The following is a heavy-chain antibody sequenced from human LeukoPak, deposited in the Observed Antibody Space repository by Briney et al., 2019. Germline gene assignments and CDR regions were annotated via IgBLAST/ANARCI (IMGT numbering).Heavy chain of an antibody. CDR2: MNPNSGNT. V-gene: IGHV1-8*03. CDR1: GYTFTSYD. Sequence: ASVKVSCKASGYTFTSYDINWVRQATGQGLEWMGWMNPNSGNTGYAQKFQGRVTITRNTSISTAYMELSSLRSEDTAVYYCARGRSNDFWSGRVLFAFVIWGQGTMVTVSS. CDR3: ARGRSNDFWSGRVLFAFVI. D-gene: IGHD3-3*01. J-gene: IGHJ3*02.